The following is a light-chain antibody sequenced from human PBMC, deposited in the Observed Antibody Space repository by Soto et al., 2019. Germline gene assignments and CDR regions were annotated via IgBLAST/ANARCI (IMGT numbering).Light chain of an antibody. CDR2: GAS. J-gene: IGKJ1*01. CDR3: QQSGSSPWT. CDR1: QSVSRNY. Sequence: EIVLTQSPVTLSLSPGERATLSCMASQSVSRNYLVWYQQKPGQAPRLLIYGASSRATGIPDRFSGGGSGTDFTLTISKLEPEDFAVYYCQQSGSSPWTFGQGTKVDIK. V-gene: IGKV3-20*01.